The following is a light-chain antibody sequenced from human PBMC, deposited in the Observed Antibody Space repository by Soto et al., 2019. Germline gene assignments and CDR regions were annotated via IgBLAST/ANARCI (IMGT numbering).Light chain of an antibody. Sequence: QSALTQPASVSGSPGQSITISCTGTISDVGCYNYVSWYQQHPGEAPKLIVYDVSNRPSGVSHRFSGSKSGNTASLTISGLQAEDEADYYCNSYRSTSTRYVFGTGTKLTVL. CDR3: NSYRSTSTRYV. CDR1: ISDVGCYNY. J-gene: IGLJ1*01. CDR2: DVS. V-gene: IGLV2-14*01.